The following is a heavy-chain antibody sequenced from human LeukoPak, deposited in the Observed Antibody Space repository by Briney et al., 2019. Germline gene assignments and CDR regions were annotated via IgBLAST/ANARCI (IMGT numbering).Heavy chain of an antibody. J-gene: IGHJ5*02. CDR1: GGSISSSNW. D-gene: IGHD6-13*01. CDR2: IYHSGST. Sequence: SETLSLTCAVSGGSISSSNWWSWVRQPPGKGLEWIGEIYHSGSTNYNPSLKSRVTISGDKSKNQFSLKLNSVTAADTAVYYCARDLAAAGTIDPWGQGTLVTVSS. V-gene: IGHV4-4*02. CDR3: ARDLAAAGTIDP.